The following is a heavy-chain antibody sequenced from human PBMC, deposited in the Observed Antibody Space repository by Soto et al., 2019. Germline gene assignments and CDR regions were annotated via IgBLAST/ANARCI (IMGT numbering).Heavy chain of an antibody. CDR1: GYTFTSYF. J-gene: IGHJ4*02. D-gene: IGHD6-13*01. CDR3: AREDSGYSSTWYTHY. CDR2: INPSGGST. V-gene: IGHV1-46*01. Sequence: GASVKVSCKASGYTFTSYFMHWVRQAPGQGLEWKGIINPSGGSTSYAQKFQGRVTMTRDTSTSTVYMELSSLRSEDTAVYYCAREDSGYSSTWYTHYWGQGTLVTVSS.